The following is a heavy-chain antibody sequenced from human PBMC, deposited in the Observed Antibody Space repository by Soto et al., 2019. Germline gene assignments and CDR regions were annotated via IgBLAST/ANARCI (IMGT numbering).Heavy chain of an antibody. Sequence: SVTQSLTYTVSGDSISGYDWNWIRQPAGKGLEWIGRIYASGSTISNRSLRSRVALSVDTSKNQFSLNLNSVTAADTAMYYCARSGYSSAWYTAFDSWSQGTLVTVSS. CDR3: ARSGYSSAWYTAFDS. J-gene: IGHJ4*02. CDR1: GDSISGYD. V-gene: IGHV4-4*07. D-gene: IGHD6-19*01. CDR2: IYASGST.